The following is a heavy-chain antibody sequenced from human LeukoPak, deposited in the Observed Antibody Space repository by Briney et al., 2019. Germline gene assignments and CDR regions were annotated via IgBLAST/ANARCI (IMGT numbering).Heavy chain of an antibody. V-gene: IGHV1-69*06. J-gene: IGHJ6*02. CDR2: IIPIFGTA. CDR3: ARYCSSTSCYTVNYYYGMDV. D-gene: IGHD2-2*02. CDR1: GGTFSSYA. Sequence: GASVKVSCKASGGTFSSYAISWVRQAPGQGLEWMGGIIPIFGTANYAQKFQGRVTITADKSTSTAYMELSSLRSEDTAVYYCARYCSSTSCYTVNYYYGMDVWGQGTTVTVSS.